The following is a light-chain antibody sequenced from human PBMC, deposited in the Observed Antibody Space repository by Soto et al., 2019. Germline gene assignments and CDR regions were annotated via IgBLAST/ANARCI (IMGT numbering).Light chain of an antibody. CDR2: GAS. J-gene: IGKJ5*01. Sequence: EIVLTQSPATLSLSPVESATLSCRASQSLGRYLAWYQQKPGQAPRLLVYGASTRATGLPARFSGSGSGTEFTLTISSLQSEDSAVYYCQQYDKWPPVTLGQGTRLEIK. V-gene: IGKV3-15*01. CDR1: QSLGRY. CDR3: QQYDKWPPVT.